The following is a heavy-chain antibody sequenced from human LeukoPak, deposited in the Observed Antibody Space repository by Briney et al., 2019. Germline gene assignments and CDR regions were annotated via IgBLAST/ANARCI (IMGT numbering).Heavy chain of an antibody. D-gene: IGHD6-13*01. J-gene: IGHJ5*02. Sequence: ASVKVSCKASGYTFTSYYMHGVRQAPGQGLEWRGIINPSGGSTSYAQKFQGRVTMTRDTSTSTVYMELSSLRSEDTAVYYCARAYSSSWPYNWFDPWGQGTLVTVSS. CDR3: ARAYSSSWPYNWFDP. CDR2: INPSGGST. V-gene: IGHV1-46*01. CDR1: GYTFTSYY.